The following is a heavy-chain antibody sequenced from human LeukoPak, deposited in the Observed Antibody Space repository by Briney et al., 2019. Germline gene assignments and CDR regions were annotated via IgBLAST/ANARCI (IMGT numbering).Heavy chain of an antibody. CDR3: ARRHGSSWADFDY. D-gene: IGHD6-13*01. J-gene: IGHJ4*02. Sequence: GGSLRLSCAASGFFFSSYTMDWVRQAPGKGLEWVSSISSSSSYIYYADSVKGRFTISRDNAKNSLYLHMNSLRDEDTAVYYCARRHGSSWADFDYWGQGTLVTVSS. CDR1: GFFFSSYT. V-gene: IGHV3-21*01. CDR2: ISSSSSYI.